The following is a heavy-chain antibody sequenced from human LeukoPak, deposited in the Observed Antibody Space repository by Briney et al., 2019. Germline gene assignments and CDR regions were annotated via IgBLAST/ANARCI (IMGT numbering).Heavy chain of an antibody. J-gene: IGHJ4*02. V-gene: IGHV4-59*06. D-gene: IGHD5-18*01. CDR1: GGSISSYY. CDR2: IYYSGST. Sequence: SETLSLTCTVSGGSISSYYWSWIRQPPGKGLEWIGYIYYSGSTYYNPSLKSRVTISVDTSKNQFSLKLSSVTAADTAVYYCARNGYSYDLDYWGQGTLVTVSS. CDR3: ARNGYSYDLDY.